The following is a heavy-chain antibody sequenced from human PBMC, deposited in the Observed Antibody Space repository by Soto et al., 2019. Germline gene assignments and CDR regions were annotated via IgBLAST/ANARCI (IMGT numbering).Heavy chain of an antibody. Sequence: QVQLVESGGGVVQPGRSLRLSCTASGFTFSNYGMHWVRQAPGKGLEWVAFIWYDGSKQYHADSVKGRFTISRANSKNTLYLQMNSLRAEDKAVYFCARTYYDVLTGFGWSFDLWGRGTLVTVSS. J-gene: IGHJ2*01. CDR1: GFTFSNYG. CDR3: ARTYYDVLTGFGWSFDL. CDR2: IWYDGSKQ. V-gene: IGHV3-33*03. D-gene: IGHD3-9*01.